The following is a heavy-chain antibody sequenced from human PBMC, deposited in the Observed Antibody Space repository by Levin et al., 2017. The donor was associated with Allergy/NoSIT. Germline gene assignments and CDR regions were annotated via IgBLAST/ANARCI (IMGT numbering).Heavy chain of an antibody. CDR3: VKDRDSSGWDYGMDV. Sequence: LSLPCAASGFTFDDYAMHWVRQAAGKGLEWVSGISWNSGNIGYADSVKGRFTISRDNAKNSLYLQMNSLRAEDTALYYCVKDRDSSGWDYGMDVWGQGTTVTVSS. CDR2: ISWNSGNI. CDR1: GFTFDDYA. J-gene: IGHJ6*02. D-gene: IGHD6-19*01. V-gene: IGHV3-9*01.